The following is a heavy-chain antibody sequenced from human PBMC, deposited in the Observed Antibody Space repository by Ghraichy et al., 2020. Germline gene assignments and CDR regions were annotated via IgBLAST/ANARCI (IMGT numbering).Heavy chain of an antibody. V-gene: IGHV1-2*06. J-gene: IGHJ4*02. D-gene: IGHD5-12*01. CDR1: GYTFTGYY. Sequence: ASVKVSYKASGYTFTGYYLHWVRQAPGQGLEWMGRINPNSGGTNYAQKFQGRVTMTSDTSISTAYMELSRLRSDDTAVYYCANEYSQNGLDYWGQGTLVTVSS. CDR3: ANEYSQNGLDY. CDR2: INPNSGGT.